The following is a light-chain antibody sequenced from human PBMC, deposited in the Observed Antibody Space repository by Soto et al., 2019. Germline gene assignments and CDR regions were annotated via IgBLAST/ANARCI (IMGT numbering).Light chain of an antibody. Sequence: EIVMTQSPATLSVSPGERATFSCRASQSVSSNLAWYPQKPGQAPGLLIYGASTRATGIPARFSGSGSGTEFTLTISSLQSEDFAVYYCQQDNNWPRALTFGGGTKVDIK. CDR3: QQDNNWPRALT. CDR2: GAS. V-gene: IGKV3-15*01. J-gene: IGKJ4*01. CDR1: QSVSSN.